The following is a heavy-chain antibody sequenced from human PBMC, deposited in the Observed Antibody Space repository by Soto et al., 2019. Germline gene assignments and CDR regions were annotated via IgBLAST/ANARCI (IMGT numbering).Heavy chain of an antibody. CDR3: ARDQAIYYYDSSGYYSAFDI. J-gene: IGHJ3*02. D-gene: IGHD3-22*01. V-gene: IGHV1-69*01. CDR1: GGTFSSYA. CDR2: IIPIFGTA. Sequence: QVQLVQSGAEVKKPGSSVKVSCKASGGTFSSYAISWVRQAPGQGLEWMGGIIPIFGTANYAQKFQGRVTTTADESTSTDYMELTSLRSKDTAVYYCARDQAIYYYDSSGYYSAFDIWGQGTMVTDSS.